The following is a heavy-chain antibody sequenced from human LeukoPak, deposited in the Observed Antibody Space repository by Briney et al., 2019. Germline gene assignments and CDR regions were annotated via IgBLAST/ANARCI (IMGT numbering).Heavy chain of an antibody. D-gene: IGHD3-22*01. Sequence: PGGSLRLSCAASGFTFSSYATSWVRQAPGKGLEWVSAISGSGGSTYYADSVKGRFTISRDNSKNTLYLQMNSLRAEDTAVYYCAKPSYYDSSGYYSYYFDYWGQGTLVTVSS. V-gene: IGHV3-23*01. CDR1: GFTFSSYA. J-gene: IGHJ4*02. CDR2: ISGSGGST. CDR3: AKPSYYDSSGYYSYYFDY.